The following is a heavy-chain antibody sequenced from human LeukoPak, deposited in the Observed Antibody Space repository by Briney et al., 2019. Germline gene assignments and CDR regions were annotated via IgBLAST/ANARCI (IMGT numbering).Heavy chain of an antibody. CDR3: ASYGSGSL. D-gene: IGHD3-10*01. Sequence: PGGSLRLSCAASGFNFSSFEMNWVRQAPGKGLEWVSYISSSGNTISYADSVKGRFTVSRDNAKNSLFLQMNSLRGEDTAVYYCASYGSGSLWGQRTLVTVSS. CDR1: GFNFSSFE. J-gene: IGHJ4*02. CDR2: ISSSGNTI. V-gene: IGHV3-48*03.